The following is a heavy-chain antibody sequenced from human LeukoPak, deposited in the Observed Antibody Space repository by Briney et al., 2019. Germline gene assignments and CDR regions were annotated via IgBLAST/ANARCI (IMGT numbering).Heavy chain of an antibody. CDR1: GGTFSSYA. CDR2: IIPIFGIA. J-gene: IGHJ4*02. D-gene: IGHD6-19*01. Sequence: SVKVSYKASGGTFSSYAISWVRQAPGQGLEWMGRIIPIFGIANYAQKFQGRVTITADKSTSTAYMELSSLRSEDTAVYYCARDSASSSGWFDYWGQGTLVTVSS. V-gene: IGHV1-69*04. CDR3: ARDSASSSGWFDY.